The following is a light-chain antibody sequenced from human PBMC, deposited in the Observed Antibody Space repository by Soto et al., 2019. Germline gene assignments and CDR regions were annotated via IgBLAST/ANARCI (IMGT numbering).Light chain of an antibody. Sequence: QSVLTQPASVSGSPGQSITISCTGTSSDVGAYNFVSWHQQHPGKAPKLIIYDVSNRPSGVSSRFSGSRSDNTASLTISGLQAGDEADYYCSSYSRSSTPFVFGTGTKVTVL. CDR1: SSDVGAYNF. CDR3: SSYSRSSTPFV. J-gene: IGLJ1*01. V-gene: IGLV2-14*03. CDR2: DVS.